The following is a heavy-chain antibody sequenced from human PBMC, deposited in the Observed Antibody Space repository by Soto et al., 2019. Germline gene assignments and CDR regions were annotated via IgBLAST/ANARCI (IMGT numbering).Heavy chain of an antibody. CDR1: GGSFSGYI. CDR3: ARLGNWFDP. Sequence: SETLSLTCDVYGGSFSGYIWTWIRQTPGKGLQWIGHINHSGSANYNPSLKSRVTISVDTSKNQFSLKLSSVTAADTAVYYCARLGNWFDPWGQGTLVTVSS. D-gene: IGHD3-16*01. V-gene: IGHV4-34*01. J-gene: IGHJ5*02. CDR2: INHSGSA.